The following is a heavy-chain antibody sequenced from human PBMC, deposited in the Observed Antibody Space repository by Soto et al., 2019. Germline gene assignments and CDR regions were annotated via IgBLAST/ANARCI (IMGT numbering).Heavy chain of an antibody. V-gene: IGHV1-69*06. Sequence: ASVKVSCKASGGTFSSYAISWVRQAPGQGLEWMGGIIPIFGTANYAQKFQGRVTITADKSTSTAYMELSSLRSEDTAVYYCARDFGKQQLVPTPYAMDVWGQGTTVTVSS. CDR1: GGTFSSYA. CDR3: ARDFGKQQLVPTPYAMDV. CDR2: IIPIFGTA. J-gene: IGHJ6*02. D-gene: IGHD6-13*01.